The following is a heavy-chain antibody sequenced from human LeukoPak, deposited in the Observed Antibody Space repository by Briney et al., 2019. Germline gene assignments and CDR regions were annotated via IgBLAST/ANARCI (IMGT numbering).Heavy chain of an antibody. CDR2: IKQDGSEK. V-gene: IGHV3-7*01. J-gene: IGHJ4*02. D-gene: IGHD2-15*01. CDR1: GFIFNNYW. CDR3: ARQRRYCSGDNCYQRTFDY. Sequence: GGSLRLSCAASGFIFNNYWISWVRQAPGEGLEWVANIKQDGSEKYYVDSVKGRFTISRDNAKNSLYLQMNSLRAEDTAVYYCARQRRYCSGDNCYQRTFDYWGQGTLVTVS.